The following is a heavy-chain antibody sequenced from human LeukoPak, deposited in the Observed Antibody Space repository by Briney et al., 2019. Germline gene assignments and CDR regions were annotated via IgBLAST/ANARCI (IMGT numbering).Heavy chain of an antibody. D-gene: IGHD4/OR15-4a*01. CDR3: ARDLWHYSDNGAFDY. CDR1: GGSISPYY. V-gene: IGHV4-59*01. CDR2: VYYSGST. Sequence: SETLSLTCAVSGGSISPYYWSRIRQSPGKGLEWIGYVYYSGSTSYNPSLKSRVTISVDTSKNQFSLDLKSLTAADTAMYYCARDLWHYSDNGAFDYWGQGTLVTVS. J-gene: IGHJ4*02.